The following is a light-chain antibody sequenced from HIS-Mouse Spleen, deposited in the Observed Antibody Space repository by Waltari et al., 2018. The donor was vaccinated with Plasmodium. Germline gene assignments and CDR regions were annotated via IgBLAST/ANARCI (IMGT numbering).Light chain of an antibody. CDR1: QSVSSN. Sequence: IVMTQSPATLSVSPGERATLSCRASQSVSSNLAWYHQKPGQTPRLLIFGASTRSTGIPARFSGSGSGTEFTLTISSLQSEDFAVYYCQQYNNWSFTFGPGTKVDIK. V-gene: IGKV3-15*01. CDR3: QQYNNWSFT. J-gene: IGKJ3*01. CDR2: GAS.